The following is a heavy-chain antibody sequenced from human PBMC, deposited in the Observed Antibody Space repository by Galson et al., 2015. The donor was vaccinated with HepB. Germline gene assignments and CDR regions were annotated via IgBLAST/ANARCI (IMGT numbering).Heavy chain of an antibody. J-gene: IGHJ3*02. Sequence: SLRLSCAASGFTFSSYAMHRVRQAPGKGLEWVAVISYDGSNKYYADSVKGRFTISRDNSKNTLYLQMNSLRAEDTAVYYCLREKPDSSSWYFGAFDIWGQGTMVTVSS. V-gene: IGHV3-30*04. CDR3: LREKPDSSSWYFGAFDI. CDR2: ISYDGSNK. D-gene: IGHD6-13*01. CDR1: GFTFSSYA.